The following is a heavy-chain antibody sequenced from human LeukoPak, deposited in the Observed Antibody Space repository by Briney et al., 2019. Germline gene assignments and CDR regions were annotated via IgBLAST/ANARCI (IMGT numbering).Heavy chain of an antibody. V-gene: IGHV3-7*01. Sequence: GGSLRLSCAASGFTFSNFWMKWVRQAPGKGLEWVANVNQDGSETHYVDSVKGRFTISRDNAKNSLFLQLNSLRAEDTAVYYCAREATTSRSGDYWGLGTLVTVSS. CDR2: VNQDGSET. D-gene: IGHD1-1*01. CDR1: GFTFSNFW. CDR3: AREATTSRSGDY. J-gene: IGHJ4*02.